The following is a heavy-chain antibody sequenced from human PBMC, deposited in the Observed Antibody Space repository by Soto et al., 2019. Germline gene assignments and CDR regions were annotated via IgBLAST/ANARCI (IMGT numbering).Heavy chain of an antibody. V-gene: IGHV2-5*02. D-gene: IGHD4-4*01. Sequence: QITLKESGPSVVKPTQTLTLTCTFSGFSLTSEGVGVGWIRQPPGKAPEWLALIYWDDDTRYSPSLKSRLTITKDTSKNQLVLIMTNMDPVDTGTYFCAHSSLHYKKWFDPWGQGALVIVTS. J-gene: IGHJ5*02. CDR1: GFSLTSEGVG. CDR2: IYWDDDT. CDR3: AHSSLHYKKWFDP.